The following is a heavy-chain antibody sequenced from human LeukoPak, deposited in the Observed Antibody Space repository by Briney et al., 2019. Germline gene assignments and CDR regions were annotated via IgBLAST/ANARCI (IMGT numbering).Heavy chain of an antibody. CDR3: ARVSRSGNYPG. V-gene: IGHV3-48*02. CDR2: IGSSSDTI. Sequence: GGSLRLSCAASGFTFSSYAMHWVRQAPGKGLDWVSCIGSSSDTIYYADSVKGRFTISRDNAKNSVYLQMNSLRDEDTAVYYCARVSRSGNYPGWGQGTLVTVSS. CDR1: GFTFSSYA. D-gene: IGHD1-26*01. J-gene: IGHJ4*02.